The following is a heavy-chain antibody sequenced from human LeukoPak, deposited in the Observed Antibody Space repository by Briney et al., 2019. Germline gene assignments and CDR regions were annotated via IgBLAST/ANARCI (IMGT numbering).Heavy chain of an antibody. CDR2: IKREVDGGTT. CDR1: GFTFSNNW. V-gene: IGHV3-15*01. D-gene: IGHD3-10*01. CDR3: GTDPPGKY. Sequence: LGGSLRLSCVVSGFTFSNNWMSWVRQAPGKGLEWVGRIKREVDGGTTDYAAPGKDRFVISRDDSKNPLYLHMNSVKTEDTGVYYCGTDPPGKYWGQGTLVTVSS. J-gene: IGHJ4*02.